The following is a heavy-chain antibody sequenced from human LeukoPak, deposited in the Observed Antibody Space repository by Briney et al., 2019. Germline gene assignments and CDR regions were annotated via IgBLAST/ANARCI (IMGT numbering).Heavy chain of an antibody. CDR3: ARDGILWFGELLPFDY. V-gene: IGHV1-2*02. CDR1: GYTFTGYY. D-gene: IGHD3-10*01. J-gene: IGHJ4*02. CDR2: INPNSGGT. Sequence: GASVKVSCKTSGYTFTGYYMHWVRQAPGQGLEWMGWINPNSGGTNYAQKFQGRVTMTRDTSISTAYMELRSLRSDDTAVYYCARDGILWFGELLPFDYWGQGTLVTVSS.